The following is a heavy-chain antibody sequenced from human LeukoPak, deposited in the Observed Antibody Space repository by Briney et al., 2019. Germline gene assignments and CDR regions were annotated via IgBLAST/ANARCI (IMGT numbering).Heavy chain of an antibody. V-gene: IGHV4-4*07. CDR3: ARELLWFGELGYWFDP. Sequence: SETLSLTCTVSGGSISSYYWSWIRQPAGKGLEWIGRIYTSGSTNYNPSPKRRVTTSVDTSKNQFSLKLSSVTAADTAVYYCARELLWFGELGYWFDPWGQGTLVTVSS. D-gene: IGHD3-10*01. J-gene: IGHJ5*02. CDR2: IYTSGST. CDR1: GGSISSYY.